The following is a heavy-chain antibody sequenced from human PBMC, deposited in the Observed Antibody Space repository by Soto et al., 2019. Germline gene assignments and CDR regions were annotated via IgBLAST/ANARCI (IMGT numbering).Heavy chain of an antibody. D-gene: IGHD4-17*01. CDR1: GYTFTSYA. V-gene: IGHV1-3*01. CDR2: INAGNGNT. CDR3: ARDTTTVTTSDFDY. Sequence: ASVKVSCKASGYTFTSYAMHWVRQAPGQRLEWMGWINAGNGNTKYSQKFQGRVTITRDTSASTAYMELSSLRSEDTAVYYCARDTTTVTTSDFDYWGQGTLVTVSS. J-gene: IGHJ4*02.